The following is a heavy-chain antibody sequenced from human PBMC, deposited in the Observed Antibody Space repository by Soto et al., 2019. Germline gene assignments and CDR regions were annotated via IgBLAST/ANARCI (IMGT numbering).Heavy chain of an antibody. V-gene: IGHV4-30-4*01. D-gene: IGHD3-16*02. CDR3: ARANKYDYVWGSYRQMVCYFDY. CDR1: GGSISSGDYY. Sequence: QVQLQESGPGLVKPSQTLSLTCTVSGGSISSGDYYWSWIRQPPGKGLEWIGYIYYSGSTYYNPSLKSRVTISVDTSKNQFSLKLSSVTAADTAVYYCARANKYDYVWGSYRQMVCYFDYWGQGTLVTVSS. CDR2: IYYSGST. J-gene: IGHJ4*02.